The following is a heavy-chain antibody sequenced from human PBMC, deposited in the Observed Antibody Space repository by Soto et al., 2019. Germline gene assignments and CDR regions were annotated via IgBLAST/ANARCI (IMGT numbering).Heavy chain of an antibody. CDR3: ARDRTTKGFDY. CDR2: IYHSGST. Sequence: TLSLTCTVSGGSISSGGYSGSWIRQPPGKGLEWIGYIYHSGSTYYNPSLKSRVTISVDRSKNQFSLKLSSVTAADTAVYYCARDRTTKGFDYWGQGTLVTVSS. J-gene: IGHJ4*02. D-gene: IGHD1-26*01. V-gene: IGHV4-30-2*01. CDR1: GGSISSGGYS.